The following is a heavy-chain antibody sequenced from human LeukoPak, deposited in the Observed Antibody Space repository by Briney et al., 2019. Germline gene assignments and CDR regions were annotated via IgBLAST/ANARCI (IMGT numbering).Heavy chain of an antibody. CDR1: GFTFSSYA. D-gene: IGHD3-10*01. V-gene: IGHV3-23*01. J-gene: IGHJ1*01. CDR2: ISGSGGST. CDR3: AKTKPGITMVRGAIITSFEYFQH. Sequence: GGSLRLSCAASGFTFSSYAMSWVRQAPGKGLEWVSAISGSGGSTYYADSVKGRYTISRDNSKNTLYLQMNSLRAEDTAVYYCAKTKPGITMVRGAIITSFEYFQHWGQGTLVTVSS.